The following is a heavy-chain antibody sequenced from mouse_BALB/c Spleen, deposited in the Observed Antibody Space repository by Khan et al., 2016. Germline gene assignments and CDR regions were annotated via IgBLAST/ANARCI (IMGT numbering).Heavy chain of an antibody. D-gene: IGHD1-1*01. V-gene: IGHV9-1*02. J-gene: IGHJ1*01. CDR3: ARNYYYCSSYRYCDV. CDR1: GYTFTNYG. Sequence: QIQLVQSGPELKKPGEKVKISCKASGYTFTNYGMNWVKQAPGKGLKWMGWINTYTGEPTYADDFKGRFAFSLETSASTAYLQINNLKNEDMATYYCARNYYYCSSYRYCDVWGAGTTVTVSS. CDR2: INTYTGEP.